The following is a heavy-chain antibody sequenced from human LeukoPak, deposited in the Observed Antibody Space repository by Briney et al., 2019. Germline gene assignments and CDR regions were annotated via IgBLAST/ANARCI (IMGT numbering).Heavy chain of an antibody. Sequence: GGSLRLSCAASGFTFSSYAMSWVRQAPGKGLEWVSAISGSGGSTYYADSVKGRFTISRDNSKNTLFLQMNSLRAEDTAVYYCARTPGGTGNLFDYWGQGTLVTVSS. CDR3: ARTPGGTGNLFDY. CDR1: GFTFSSYA. V-gene: IGHV3-23*01. D-gene: IGHD3-10*01. CDR2: ISGSGGST. J-gene: IGHJ4*02.